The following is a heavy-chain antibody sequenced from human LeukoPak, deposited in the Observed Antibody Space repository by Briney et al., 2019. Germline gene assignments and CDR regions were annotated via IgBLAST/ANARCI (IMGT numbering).Heavy chain of an antibody. D-gene: IGHD3-10*01. CDR3: ARGQYGSGSSYDY. Sequence: GGSLRLSCAASGFTFSSYWMSWVRQAPGKGLEWVANIKQDGSEKYYVDSVKGRFTISRDNAKNSLYLQMNSLRAEDTAVYYCARGQYGSGSSYDYWGQGTLVTVSS. CDR2: IKQDGSEK. J-gene: IGHJ4*02. CDR1: GFTFSSYW. V-gene: IGHV3-7*01.